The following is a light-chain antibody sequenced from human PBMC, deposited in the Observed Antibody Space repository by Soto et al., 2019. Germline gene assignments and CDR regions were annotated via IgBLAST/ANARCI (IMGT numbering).Light chain of an antibody. J-gene: IGKJ1*01. Sequence: QLTQSPATLSPSLGDRVTIPCRASQSIRSCLAWYQQKPGKAPKLLIYKGSSLESGVQQRFGGSGSGTESTLTISSLQTDDFSTYYCQQYHSYWTFGQGTKVDIK. CDR1: QSIRSC. V-gene: IGKV1-5*03. CDR3: QQYHSYWT. CDR2: KGS.